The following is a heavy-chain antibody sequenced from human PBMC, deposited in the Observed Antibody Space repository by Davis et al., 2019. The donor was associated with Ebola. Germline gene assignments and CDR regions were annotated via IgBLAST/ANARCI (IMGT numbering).Heavy chain of an antibody. Sequence: GESLKISCAASGFSFSNYAMHWVRQAPGKGLEWVAVISSDGSNKYYAEFVKGRFTLSRDNSKNMFYLQMNSVRPEDTAVYYCARDHGGYEMFFSFDTWGQGTLVTVSS. D-gene: IGHD5-12*01. CDR2: ISSDGSNK. CDR3: ARDHGGYEMFFSFDT. V-gene: IGHV3-30-3*01. J-gene: IGHJ5*02. CDR1: GFSFSNYA.